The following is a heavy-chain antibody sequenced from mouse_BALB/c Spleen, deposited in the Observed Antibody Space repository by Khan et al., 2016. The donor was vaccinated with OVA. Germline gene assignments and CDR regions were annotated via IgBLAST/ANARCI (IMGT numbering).Heavy chain of an antibody. CDR2: ISSGGSYT. CDR1: GFTFSSFG. J-gene: IGHJ2*01. D-gene: IGHD2-5*01. Sequence: EVKLMESGGDLVKPGGSLKLSCAASGFTFSSFGMSWIRQTPDKRLEWVATISSGGSYTYYPDSVKGRFTISRDNAKNTLYLKMSSLTFEDTAMYYYPIKYINSFFEYRGQGTTLTVSS. CDR3: PIKYINSFFEY. V-gene: IGHV5-6*01.